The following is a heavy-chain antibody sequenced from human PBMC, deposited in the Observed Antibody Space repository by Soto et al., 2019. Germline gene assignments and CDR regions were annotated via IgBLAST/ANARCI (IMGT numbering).Heavy chain of an antibody. Sequence: GESLKISCKGSGYSFTSYWISWVRQMPGKGLEWMGRIDPSDSYTNYSPSFQGHVTISADKSISTAYLQWSSLKASDTATYYCVHSRCGGDCLQSYSSHYYYGMDIWGQGTTVTVSS. D-gene: IGHD2-21*02. J-gene: IGHJ6*02. CDR1: GYSFTSYW. CDR3: VHSRCGGDCLQSYSSHYYYGMDI. V-gene: IGHV5-10-1*01. CDR2: IDPSDSYT.